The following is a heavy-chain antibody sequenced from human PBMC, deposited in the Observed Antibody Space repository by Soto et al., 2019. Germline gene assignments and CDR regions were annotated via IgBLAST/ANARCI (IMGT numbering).Heavy chain of an antibody. CDR3: AREVVVGVAATGHYYYYGMDV. CDR2: ISYDGRHK. Sequence: GGSLRLSCAAAGFTFSSYAMHWVRQAPGKGLEWVAVISYDGRHKYYEDSVNGRFTISRHHSKNTLYLQITSPRATDTPVYYCAREVVVGVAATGHYYYYGMDVRFQGTTVTVCS. V-gene: IGHV3-30*04. D-gene: IGHD2-15*01. J-gene: IGHJ6*02. CDR1: GFTFSSYA.